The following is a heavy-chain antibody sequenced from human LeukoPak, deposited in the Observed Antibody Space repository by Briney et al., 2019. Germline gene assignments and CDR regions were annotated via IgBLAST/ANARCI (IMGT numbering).Heavy chain of an antibody. Sequence: SVKVSCKASGGTFSSYAISWVRQAPGQGLEWMGGIIPIFGTANYAQKFQGRATITADESTSTAYMELSSLRSEDTAVYYCASPSIAARLPYYYYYGMDVWGQGTTVTVSS. CDR2: IIPIFGTA. CDR3: ASPSIAARLPYYYYYGMDV. CDR1: GGTFSSYA. J-gene: IGHJ6*02. D-gene: IGHD6-6*01. V-gene: IGHV1-69*13.